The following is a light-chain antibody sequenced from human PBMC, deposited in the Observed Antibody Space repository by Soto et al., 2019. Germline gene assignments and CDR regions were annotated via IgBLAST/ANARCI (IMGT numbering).Light chain of an antibody. J-gene: IGKJ1*01. CDR1: QTVGSY. CDR3: QQRSDWPPT. Sequence: EIVLTQSPATLSLSPGERATLSCRASQTVGSYLAWFRQTPGQTPRLLIYDTSIRATGVPARFSGSGSGTDFTPTISSLEAEDFAIYYCQQRSDWPPTFGQGTKVDIK. CDR2: DTS. V-gene: IGKV3-11*01.